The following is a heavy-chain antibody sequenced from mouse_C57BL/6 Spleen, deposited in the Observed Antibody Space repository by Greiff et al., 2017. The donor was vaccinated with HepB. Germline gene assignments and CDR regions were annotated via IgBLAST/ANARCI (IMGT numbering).Heavy chain of an antibody. J-gene: IGHJ2*01. CDR3: ARSYYDYDYFDY. CDR2: IYPSDSET. D-gene: IGHD2-4*01. Sequence: QVHVKQPGAELVRPGSSVKLSCKASGYTFTSYWMDWVKQRPGQGLEWIGNIYPSDSETHYNQKFKDKATLTVDKSSSTAYMQLSSLTSEDSAVYYCARSYYDYDYFDYWGQGTTLTVSS. V-gene: IGHV1-61*01. CDR1: GYTFTSYW.